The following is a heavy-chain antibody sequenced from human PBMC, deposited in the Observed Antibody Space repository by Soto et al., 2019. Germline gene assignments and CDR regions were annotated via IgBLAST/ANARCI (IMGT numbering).Heavy chain of an antibody. J-gene: IGHJ6*02. CDR1: GGTFGSYA. V-gene: IGHV1-69*13. Sequence: SVKVSCKASGGTFGSYAISWVRQAPGQGLEWMGGIIPIFGTANYAQKFQGRVTITADESTSTAYMEMSSLRSEDTAVYYCARDQEDSSLTYYYNGMDVWGQVTTVTVSS. CDR3: ARDQEDSSLTYYYNGMDV. CDR2: IIPIFGTA. D-gene: IGHD6-6*01.